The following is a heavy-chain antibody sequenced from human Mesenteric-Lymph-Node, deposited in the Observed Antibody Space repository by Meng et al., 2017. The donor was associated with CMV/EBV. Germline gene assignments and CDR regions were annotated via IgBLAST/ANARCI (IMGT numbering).Heavy chain of an antibody. CDR1: GGSISSSNYY. CDR2: INHSGST. D-gene: IGHD1-26*01. CDR3: AKHGRQWELLGAFDI. V-gene: IGHV4-39*07. Sequence: GSLRLSCTVSGGSISSSNYYWGWIRQPPGKGLEWIGEINHSGSTNYNPSLKSRVTISVDTSKNQFSLKLSSVTAADTAVYYCAKHGRQWELLGAFDIWGQGTMVTVSS. J-gene: IGHJ3*02.